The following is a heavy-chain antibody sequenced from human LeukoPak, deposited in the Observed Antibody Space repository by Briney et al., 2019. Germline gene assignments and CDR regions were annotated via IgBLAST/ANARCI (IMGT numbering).Heavy chain of an antibody. D-gene: IGHD3-10*01. CDR3: AKDPRGVIPRGWFDP. CDR2: ISGSGGST. CDR1: GFTFSSYA. V-gene: IGHV3-23*01. Sequence: GGSLRLSCAASGFTFSSYAMSWVRQAPGKGLEWVSAISGSGGSTYYADSVKGRFTISRDNSKNTLYLQMNSLRAEDTAVYYCAKDPRGVIPRGWFDPWAREPWSPSPQ. J-gene: IGHJ5*02.